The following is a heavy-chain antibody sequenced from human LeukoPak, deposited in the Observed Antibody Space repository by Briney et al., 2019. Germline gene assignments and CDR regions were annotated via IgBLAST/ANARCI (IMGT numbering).Heavy chain of an antibody. J-gene: IGHJ4*02. CDR1: GGSIRSYY. V-gene: IGHV4-59*01. CDR2: IYYSGST. Sequence: SETLSLTCTVSGGSIRSYYWSWIRQSPGKGLEWIGYIYYSGSTNYNPSLKSRVTISVDTSKNQFSLKLSSVTAADTAVYYCARTSGSSFYWGQGTLVTVSS. D-gene: IGHD1-26*01. CDR3: ARTSGSSFY.